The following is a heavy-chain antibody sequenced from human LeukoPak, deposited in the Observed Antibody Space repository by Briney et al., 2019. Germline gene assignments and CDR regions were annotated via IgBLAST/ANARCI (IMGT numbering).Heavy chain of an antibody. D-gene: IGHD3-22*01. J-gene: IGHJ6*02. CDR3: ARFVVDYYYYGMDV. CDR2: IYYSGST. Sequence: SSETLSLTCTVSGGSISSYYWSWIRQPPGKGLEWIGYIYYSGSTNYNPSLKSRVTISVDTSKNQFSLKLSSVTAADMAVYYCARFVVDYYYYGMDVWGQGTTVTVSS. CDR1: GGSISSYY. V-gene: IGHV4-59*08.